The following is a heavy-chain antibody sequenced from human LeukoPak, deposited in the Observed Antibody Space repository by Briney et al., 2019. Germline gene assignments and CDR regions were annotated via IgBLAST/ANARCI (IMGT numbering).Heavy chain of an antibody. CDR1: GFTFSSYI. CDR2: ISSSSSYI. Sequence: GGSLRLSCAASGFTFSSYIMNWVRQAPGKGLEWVSSISSSSSYIYYADSVKGRFTISRDNAKNSLYLQMNSLRAEETAVYYCARGTYYYDSSGSPGVDYWGQGPLVRVSS. D-gene: IGHD3-22*01. V-gene: IGHV3-21*01. J-gene: IGHJ4*02. CDR3: ARGTYYYDSSGSPGVDY.